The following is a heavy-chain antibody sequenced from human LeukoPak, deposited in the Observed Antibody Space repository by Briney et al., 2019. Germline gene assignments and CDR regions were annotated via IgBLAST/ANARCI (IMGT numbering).Heavy chain of an antibody. V-gene: IGHV3-7*01. D-gene: IGHD3-10*01. CDR1: GFTFSTYW. J-gene: IGHJ4*02. CDR2: IEPDGGET. CDR3: ARALDSSGSYYANDHYYFDY. Sequence: GGSLRLSCAASGFTFSTYWMTWVRQAPGTGLEWVANIEPDGGETFYVDSVRGRFTISRDNAKKSLYLQMNSLRADDTAVYYCARALDSSGSYYANDHYYFDYWGQGTLVTVSS.